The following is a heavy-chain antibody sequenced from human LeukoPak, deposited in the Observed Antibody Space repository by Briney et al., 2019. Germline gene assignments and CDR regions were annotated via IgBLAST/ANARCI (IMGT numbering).Heavy chain of an antibody. CDR3: ARAPWGDYVDY. D-gene: IGHD3-16*01. CDR2: IYYSGST. CDR1: GGSISSGDYY. Sequence: SQTLSLTCTVSGGSISSGDYYWSWIRQPPGKGLEWIGYIYYSGSTYYNPSLKSRVTISVDTSKNQFSLKLSSVTATDTAVYYCARAPWGDYVDYWGQGTLVTVSS. J-gene: IGHJ4*02. V-gene: IGHV4-30-4*01.